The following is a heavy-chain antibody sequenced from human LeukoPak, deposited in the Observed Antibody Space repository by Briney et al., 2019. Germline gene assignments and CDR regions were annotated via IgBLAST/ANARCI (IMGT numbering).Heavy chain of an antibody. V-gene: IGHV3-64*01. Sequence: PGGSLRLSCAASGFTFSSYAMHWVRQAPGKGLEYVSAISSNGGSTYYANSAKGRFTISRDNSKNTLFLQMGSLRAEDMAVYYCARGGSIAARPIDYWGQGTLVTVSP. CDR1: GFTFSSYA. CDR3: ARGGSIAARPIDY. D-gene: IGHD6-6*01. CDR2: ISSNGGST. J-gene: IGHJ4*02.